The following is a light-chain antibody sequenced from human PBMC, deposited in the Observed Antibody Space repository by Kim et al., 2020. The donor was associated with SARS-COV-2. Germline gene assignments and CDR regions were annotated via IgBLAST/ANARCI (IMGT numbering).Light chain of an antibody. Sequence: QSVLTQPPSVSGAPGQRVTISCTGSSSNIGAGYDVHWYQQLPGTAPKLLIYGNSNRPSGVPDRFSGSKSGTSASLAITGLQAEDEADYYCQSYDSSLSVLYVFGTGTEVTVL. J-gene: IGLJ1*01. CDR2: GNS. V-gene: IGLV1-40*01. CDR3: QSYDSSLSVLYV. CDR1: SSNIGAGYD.